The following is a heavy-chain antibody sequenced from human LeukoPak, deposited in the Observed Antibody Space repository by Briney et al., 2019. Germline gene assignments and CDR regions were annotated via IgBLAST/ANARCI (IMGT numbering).Heavy chain of an antibody. CDR1: GYSFTSYW. J-gene: IGHJ4*02. Sequence: PGESLRISCKGSGYSFTSYWISWVRQMPGKGLEWMGRIDSSDSYTNYSPSFQGHVTISADKSISTAYLQWSSLKASDTAMYYCARETYYYDSSGYYPPGYWGQGTLVTVSS. CDR2: IDSSDSYT. D-gene: IGHD3-22*01. CDR3: ARETYYYDSSGYYPPGY. V-gene: IGHV5-10-1*01.